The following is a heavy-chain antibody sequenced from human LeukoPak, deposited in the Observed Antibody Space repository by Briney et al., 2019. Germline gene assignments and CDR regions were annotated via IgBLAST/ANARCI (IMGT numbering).Heavy chain of an antibody. CDR3: ARDPTSGSHPHFDA. V-gene: IGHV3-23*01. CDR1: GFTFSGDA. CDR2: ISGSGAHT. J-gene: IGHJ4*02. D-gene: IGHD1-26*01. Sequence: GGSLRLSCIASGFTFSGDAMNWIRQVPGKGLEWVSAISGSGAHTFYADSVKGRFTISRDNFNDTLYLQMNSLRGEDTAIYFCARDPTSGSHPHFDAWGQGIQVSVSS.